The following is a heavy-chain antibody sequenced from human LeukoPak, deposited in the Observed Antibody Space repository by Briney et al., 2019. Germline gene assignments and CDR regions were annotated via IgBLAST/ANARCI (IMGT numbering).Heavy chain of an antibody. V-gene: IGHV1-18*01. CDR3: ARDSSVVVVPAAIEEHYYYYGMDV. Sequence: GASVKVSCKASGYTFTSYGISWVRQAPGQGLEWMRWISAYNGNTNYAQKLQGRVTMTTDTSTSTAYMELRSLRSDDTAVYYCARDSSVVVVPAAIEEHYYYYGMDVWGQGTTVTVSS. J-gene: IGHJ6*02. CDR2: ISAYNGNT. CDR1: GYTFTSYG. D-gene: IGHD2-2*01.